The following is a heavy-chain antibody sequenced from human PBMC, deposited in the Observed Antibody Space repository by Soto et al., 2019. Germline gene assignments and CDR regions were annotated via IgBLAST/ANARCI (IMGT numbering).Heavy chain of an antibody. CDR3: VEGWNDF. CDR2: IKTKSDGETR. D-gene: IGHD1-1*01. Sequence: EVQMVQSGGDLVKPGGSLRLSCVTSGFMFSSAWMNWVRQAPGKGLEWVARIKTKSDGETRDYAAPVKGRFTISSDDSKKTVYLQMNSLRAEDTAVYYCVEGWNDFWGQGTLVTVSS. V-gene: IGHV3-15*01. CDR1: GFMFSSAW. J-gene: IGHJ4*02.